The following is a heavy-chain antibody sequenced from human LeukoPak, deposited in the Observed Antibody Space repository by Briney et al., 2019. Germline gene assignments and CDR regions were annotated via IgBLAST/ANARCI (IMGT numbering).Heavy chain of an antibody. Sequence: PSETLSLTCTVSGYSISSGYYWGWIRQPPGKGLEWIGSIYHSGSTYYNPSLKSRVTISVDTSKNQFSLKLSSVTAADRAVYYCARINPGEWLDPVDYWGQGTLVTVSS. CDR1: GYSISSGYY. CDR3: ARINPGEWLDPVDY. J-gene: IGHJ4*02. V-gene: IGHV4-38-2*02. CDR2: IYHSGST. D-gene: IGHD6-19*01.